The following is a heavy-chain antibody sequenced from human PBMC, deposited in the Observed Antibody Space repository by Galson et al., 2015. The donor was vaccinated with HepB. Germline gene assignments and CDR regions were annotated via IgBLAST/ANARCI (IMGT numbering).Heavy chain of an antibody. J-gene: IGHJ4*02. D-gene: IGHD6-19*01. Sequence: SLRLSCAASGFTFDDYAMHWVRQAPGKGLEWVSSIRWNSGSIDYADSVKGRFTISRDNAKKSLYLQMNSLTAEDTALYYCAKSQSYSSVWAFDYWGQGTLVTVSS. CDR2: IRWNSGSI. CDR1: GFTFDDYA. V-gene: IGHV3-9*01. CDR3: AKSQSYSSVWAFDY.